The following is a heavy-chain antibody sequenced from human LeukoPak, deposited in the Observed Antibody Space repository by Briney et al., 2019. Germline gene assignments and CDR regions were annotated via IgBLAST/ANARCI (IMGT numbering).Heavy chain of an antibody. J-gene: IGHJ4*02. D-gene: IGHD4-23*01. CDR2: INPNSGGT. CDR3: ARESTGVDYFDY. Sequence: ASVKVSCKASGYTFTSCGISWVRQAPGQGLEWMGWINPNSGGTNYAQKFQGRVTMTRDTSISTAYMELSRLRSDDTAVYYCARESTGVDYFDYWGQGTLVTVSS. CDR1: GYTFTSCG. V-gene: IGHV1-2*02.